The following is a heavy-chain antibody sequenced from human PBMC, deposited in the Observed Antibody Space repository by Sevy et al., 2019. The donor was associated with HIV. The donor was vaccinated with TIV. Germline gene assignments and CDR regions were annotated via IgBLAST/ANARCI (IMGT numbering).Heavy chain of an antibody. Sequence: GGSLRLSCAASGFTFSSYGMHWVRQAPGKGLEWVAVISYDGSNKYYADSVKGRFTIARDNSKNTLYLQMNILGAEDTSVYYCAKVYRVAATDDAFDICGQGTMVTVSS. D-gene: IGHD2-15*01. CDR2: ISYDGSNK. CDR3: AKVYRVAATDDAFDI. V-gene: IGHV3-30*18. J-gene: IGHJ3*02. CDR1: GFTFSSYG.